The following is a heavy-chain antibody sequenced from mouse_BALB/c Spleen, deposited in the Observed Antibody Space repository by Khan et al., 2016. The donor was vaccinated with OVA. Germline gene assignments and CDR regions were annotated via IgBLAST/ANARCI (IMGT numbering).Heavy chain of an antibody. J-gene: IGHJ3*01. V-gene: IGHV1S81*02. D-gene: IGHD2-1*01. CDR2: INPSDGAT. CDR1: GYTFTSYY. Sequence: QVQLKQSGAELVKPGASVKLSCKASGYTFTSYYIYWVKQRPGQGLEWIGEINPSDGATNFNEKFKSKATLTVDKSSNTAYMQLSSLTSEDSAVDYCTRSGYGTFAYWGQGTLVTVSA. CDR3: TRSGYGTFAY.